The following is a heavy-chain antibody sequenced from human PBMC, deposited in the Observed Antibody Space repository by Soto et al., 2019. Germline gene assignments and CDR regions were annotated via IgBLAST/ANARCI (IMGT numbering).Heavy chain of an antibody. CDR2: IYSGGST. CDR1: GFTVSNNY. CDR3: AAYSHKGY. Sequence: EEQLVESGGDLVQPGGSLRLSCAASGFTVSNNYMSWVRQAPGKGLEWVSLIYSGGSTYYADSVKGRFTISRGSSKNTLYLQMNSLRAEDTAMYYCAAYSHKGYWGQGTLVTVS. J-gene: IGHJ4*02. D-gene: IGHD3-16*01. V-gene: IGHV3-66*01.